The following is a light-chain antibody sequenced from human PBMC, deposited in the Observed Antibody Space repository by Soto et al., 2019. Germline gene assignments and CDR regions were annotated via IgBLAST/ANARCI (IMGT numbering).Light chain of an antibody. J-gene: IGLJ3*02. V-gene: IGLV9-49*01. CDR1: SGYSNYK. CDR2: VGTGGIVG. CDR3: GADHGSGNNFVSWV. Sequence: QLVLTQPPSASASLGASVTLTCTLSSGYSNYKVDWYQQRPGKGPRFVMRVGTGGIVGSKGDGIPDRFSVLGSGLNRYLTIKNIQEEDESDYHCGADHGSGNNFVSWVFGGGTKLTVL.